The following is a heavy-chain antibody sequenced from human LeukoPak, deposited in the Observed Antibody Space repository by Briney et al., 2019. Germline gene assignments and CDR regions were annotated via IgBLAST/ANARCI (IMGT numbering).Heavy chain of an antibody. Sequence: SETLSLTCTVSGGSISSSSYYWGWIRQPPGKGLEWIGSIYYSGSTYYNPSLKSRVTISVDTSKNQFSLKLSSVTAADTAVYYCASSAGALLWFGELLYRPYFDYWGQGTLVTVSS. CDR1: GGSISSSSYY. CDR3: ASSAGALLWFGELLYRPYFDY. D-gene: IGHD3-10*01. V-gene: IGHV4-39*01. J-gene: IGHJ4*02. CDR2: IYYSGST.